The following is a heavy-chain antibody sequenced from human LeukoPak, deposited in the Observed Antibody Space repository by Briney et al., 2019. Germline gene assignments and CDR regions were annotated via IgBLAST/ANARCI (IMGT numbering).Heavy chain of an antibody. CDR1: GFTVSSNY. D-gene: IGHD4-17*01. CDR3: ATRGDYGDYWYYFDY. Sequence: GGSLRLSCAASGFTVSSNYMSWVRQAPGKGLEWVPVIYSGGSGGSTYYADSVKGRFTISRDNSKNTLYLQMNSLRAEDTAVYYCATRGDYGDYWYYFDYWGQGTLVTVSS. J-gene: IGHJ4*02. V-gene: IGHV3-53*01. CDR2: IYSGGSGGST.